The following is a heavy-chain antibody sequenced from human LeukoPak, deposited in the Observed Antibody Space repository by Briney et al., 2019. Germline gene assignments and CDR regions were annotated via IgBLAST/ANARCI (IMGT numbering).Heavy chain of an antibody. CDR2: IYSGGST. V-gene: IGHV3-66*01. CDR3: AREAGGEMANSFDY. D-gene: IGHD5-24*01. CDR1: EFSVGSNY. J-gene: IGHJ4*02. Sequence: GGSLRLSCAASEFSVGSNYMTWVRQAPGKGLEWVSLIYSGGSTYYADSVKGRFTISRDNSKNTLYLQMNSLRAEDTAVYYCAREAGGEMANSFDYWGQGTLVTVSS.